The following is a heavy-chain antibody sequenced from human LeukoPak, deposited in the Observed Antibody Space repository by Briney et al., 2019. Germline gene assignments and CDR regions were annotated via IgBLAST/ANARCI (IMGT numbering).Heavy chain of an antibody. D-gene: IGHD2-2*01. V-gene: IGHV3-30*02. J-gene: IGHJ6*03. CDR3: AKDGWDIVVVPAAKSLHYYYMDV. CDR1: GFTFSSYG. CDR2: IRYEGSNK. Sequence: GGSLRLSCAASGFTFSSYGMHWVRQAPGKGLEWVAFIRYEGSNKYYADSVKGRFTISRDNSKNTLYLQMNSLRAEDTAVYYCAKDGWDIVVVPAAKSLHYYYMDVWAKGTTVTISS.